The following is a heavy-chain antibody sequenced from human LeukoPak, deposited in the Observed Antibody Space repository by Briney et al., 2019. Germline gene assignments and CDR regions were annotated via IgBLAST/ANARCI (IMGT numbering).Heavy chain of an antibody. CDR3: ATEIKGYYYDSSGYYNHFDY. Sequence: ASVNVSCKVSGYTLTELSMHWVRQAPGKGLEWMGGFDPEDGETIYAQKFQGRVTMTEDTSTDTAYMELSSLRSEDTAVYYCATEIKGYYYDSSGYYNHFDYWGQGTLVTVSS. CDR1: GYTLTELS. J-gene: IGHJ4*02. D-gene: IGHD3-22*01. V-gene: IGHV1-24*01. CDR2: FDPEDGET.